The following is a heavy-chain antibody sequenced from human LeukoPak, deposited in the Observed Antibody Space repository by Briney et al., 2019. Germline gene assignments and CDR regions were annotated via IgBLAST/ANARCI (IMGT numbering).Heavy chain of an antibody. CDR1: GGSFSSSA. V-gene: IGHV1-69*05. CDR2: IIPKLRTS. J-gene: IGHJ3*02. Sequence: EASVKVSCKASGGSFSSSAISWVRQAPGQGLEWMGGIIPKLRTSNYAQKFQGRVTMTRDTSTSTVYMELSSLISEDTAMYYCARLGYGEAFDIWGPGTMVTVSS. CDR3: ARLGYGEAFDI. D-gene: IGHD5-18*01.